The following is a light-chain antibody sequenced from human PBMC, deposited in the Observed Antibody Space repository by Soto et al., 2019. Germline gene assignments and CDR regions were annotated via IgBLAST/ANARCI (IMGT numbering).Light chain of an antibody. CDR2: EVS. CDR1: SSDVGGYDF. J-gene: IGLJ2*01. Sequence: QSALTQPPSASGSPGQSVTISCTGTSSDVGGYDFVSWYQQHPGKAPKVMIFEVSKRPSGVPDRFSGSKSGNTASLTVSGLQAEDWADYYCTSQAGGTTVIFGGGTKLTVL. V-gene: IGLV2-8*01. CDR3: TSQAGGTTVI.